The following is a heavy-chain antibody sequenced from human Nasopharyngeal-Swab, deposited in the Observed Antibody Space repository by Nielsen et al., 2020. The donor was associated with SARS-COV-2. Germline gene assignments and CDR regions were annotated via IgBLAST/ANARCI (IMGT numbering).Heavy chain of an antibody. CDR1: GYTFTGYY. V-gene: IGHV1-2*04. CDR3: ARDRRDSSGTHNWFDP. D-gene: IGHD6-19*01. CDR2: INPNSGGT. J-gene: IGHJ5*02. Sequence: ASVRVSCKASGYTFTGYYMHWARQAPGQGLEWMGWINPNSGGTNYAQKFQGWVTMTRDTSISTAYMGLSRLRSDDTAVYYCARDRRDSSGTHNWFDPWGQGTLVTVSS.